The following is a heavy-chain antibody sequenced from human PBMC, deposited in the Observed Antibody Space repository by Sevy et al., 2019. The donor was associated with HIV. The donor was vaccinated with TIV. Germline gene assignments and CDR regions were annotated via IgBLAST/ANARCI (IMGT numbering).Heavy chain of an antibody. CDR2: ISSSGSTI. D-gene: IGHD3-3*01. Sequence: GGSLRLSCAASGFTFSSYEMNWVRQAPGKGLEWVSYISSSGSTIYYADSVKGRFTISRDNAKNSLYLQMNSLRAEDTAVYYCARDPVLRFLEWNWASPSWFDPWGQGTLVTVSS. V-gene: IGHV3-48*03. CDR3: ARDPVLRFLEWNWASPSWFDP. CDR1: GFTFSSYE. J-gene: IGHJ5*02.